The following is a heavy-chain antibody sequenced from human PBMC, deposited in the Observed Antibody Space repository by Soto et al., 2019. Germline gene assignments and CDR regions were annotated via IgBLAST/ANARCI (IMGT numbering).Heavy chain of an antibody. CDR1: GDSVSSNSAA. CDR3: DSSGGRYFDY. CDR2: TYYRSKWYS. V-gene: IGHV6-1*01. J-gene: IGHJ4*02. Sequence: SQTLSLTCAISGDSVSSNSAAWNWIRQSPSRGLEWLGRTYYRSKWYSDYGLSVRGRITINADTSKNEFSLQLNSVTAEDTAVYYYDSSGGRYFDYWGQGTLVTVSS. D-gene: IGHD3-22*01.